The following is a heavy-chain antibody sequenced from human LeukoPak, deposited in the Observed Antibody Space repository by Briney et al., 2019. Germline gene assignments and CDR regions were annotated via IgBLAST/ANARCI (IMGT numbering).Heavy chain of an antibody. V-gene: IGHV3-23*01. D-gene: IGHD3-22*01. CDR2: ISGSGGST. CDR3: AKHYYDNSGYYFDY. Sequence: GGSLRLSCAASGFTFSSYAMSWVRQAPGKGLEWVSAISGSGGSTYYADSVKGRFTISRDNSKNTLYLQMNSLRAEDSAVYYCAKHYYDNSGYYFDYWGQGTLVTVSS. J-gene: IGHJ4*02. CDR1: GFTFSSYA.